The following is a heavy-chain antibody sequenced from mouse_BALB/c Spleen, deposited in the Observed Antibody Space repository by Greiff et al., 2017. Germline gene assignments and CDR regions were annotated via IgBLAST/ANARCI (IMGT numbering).Heavy chain of an antibody. CDR3: AHVYYWYFDV. J-gene: IGHJ1*01. V-gene: IGHV1-80*01. CDR2: IYPGDGDT. CDR1: GYAFSSYW. Sequence: VQLQQSGAELVRPGSSVKISCKASGYAFSSYWMNWVKQRPGQGLEWIGQIYPGDGDTNYNGKFKGKATLTADKSSSTAYMQLSSLTSEDSAVYFCAHVYYWYFDVWGAGTTVTVSA.